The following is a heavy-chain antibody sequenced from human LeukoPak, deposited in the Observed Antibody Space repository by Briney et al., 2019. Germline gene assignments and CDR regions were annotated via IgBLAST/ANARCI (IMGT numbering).Heavy chain of an antibody. V-gene: IGHV3-53*04. CDR2: IYSGGST. CDR1: GFTFSSYW. D-gene: IGHD3-3*01. Sequence: PGGSLRLSCAASGFTFSSYWMSWVRQAPGKGLEWVSVIYSGGSTYYADSVKGRFTISRHNSKNTLYLQMNSLRAEDTAVYYCAGNDFWSGYYIVRWGQGTLVTVSS. J-gene: IGHJ4*02. CDR3: AGNDFWSGYYIVR.